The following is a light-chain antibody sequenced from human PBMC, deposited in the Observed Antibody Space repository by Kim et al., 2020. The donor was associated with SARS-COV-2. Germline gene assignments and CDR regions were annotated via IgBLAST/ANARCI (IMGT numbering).Light chain of an antibody. V-gene: IGLV2-14*03. CDR3: SSYTTSSTWV. Sequence: GQSITISCTGTSSDVGAYDYVSWYQQHPGKAPKLMIYDVTKRPSGVSNRFSGSKSANTASLTISGLQADDEADYYCSSYTTSSTWVFGGGTQLTVL. CDR2: DVT. CDR1: SSDVGAYDY. J-gene: IGLJ3*02.